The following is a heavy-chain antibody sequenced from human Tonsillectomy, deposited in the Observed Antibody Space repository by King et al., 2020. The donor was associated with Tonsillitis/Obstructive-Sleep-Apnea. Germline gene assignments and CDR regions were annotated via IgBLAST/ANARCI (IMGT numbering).Heavy chain of an antibody. CDR1: GFTFSSYA. Sequence: VQLVESGGGVVQPGRSLRLSCAASGFTFSSYAMHWVRQAPGKGLEWVAVISYDGSNKYYADSVKGRFTISRDNSKNTLYLQMNSLRAEDTAVYYCAREGGYSNYLDYWGQGTLVPVSS. J-gene: IGHJ4*02. CDR2: ISYDGSNK. CDR3: AREGGYSNYLDY. D-gene: IGHD4-11*01. V-gene: IGHV3-30*04.